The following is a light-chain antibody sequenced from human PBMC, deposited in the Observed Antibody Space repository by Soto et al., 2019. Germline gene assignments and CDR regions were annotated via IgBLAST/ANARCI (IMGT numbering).Light chain of an antibody. V-gene: IGKV1-5*03. J-gene: IGKJ2*01. Sequence: DIQMTQSPSTLSASIGDRVTITCRASQSISTRLAWYQHKPGKAPKVLIYKASNLESGVPSRFSGSGSGTEFTLTISSLQPEDFATYYCQQYSSYDTYTFGRGTKLEIK. CDR1: QSISTR. CDR3: QQYSSYDTYT. CDR2: KAS.